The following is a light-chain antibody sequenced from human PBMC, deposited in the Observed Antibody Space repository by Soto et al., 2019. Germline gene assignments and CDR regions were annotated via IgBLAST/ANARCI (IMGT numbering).Light chain of an antibody. CDR1: QTISNW. Sequence: SRIAQAPWGLSSSLGDRVTVTFLASQTISNWLAWYQQKPGKAPNLLIYDASSLESGVPSRFSGSGSGTEFTLTISSLQPDDFATYYCQHYNSYSEAFGQGTKVDIK. V-gene: IGKV1-5*01. J-gene: IGKJ1*01. CDR3: QHYNSYSEA. CDR2: DAS.